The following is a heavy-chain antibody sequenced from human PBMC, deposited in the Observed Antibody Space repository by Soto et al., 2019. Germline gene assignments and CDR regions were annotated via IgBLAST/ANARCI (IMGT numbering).Heavy chain of an antibody. V-gene: IGHV3-30*03. CDR3: TTRRSSGWYADDF. D-gene: IGHD6-19*01. J-gene: IGHJ4*02. CDR1: GFTFSTSG. CDR2: ISYNGTNK. Sequence: GGSLRLSYVVSGFTFSTSGMHWVRQAPGKGLEWVAGISYNGTNKYYEDSVKGRFTISRDNSKNTLFLQMNSLRGEDTAVYYCTTRRSSGWYADDFWGQGTLVTVSS.